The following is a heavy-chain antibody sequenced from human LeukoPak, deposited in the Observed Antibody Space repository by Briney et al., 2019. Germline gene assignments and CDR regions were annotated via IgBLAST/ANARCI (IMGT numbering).Heavy chain of an antibody. CDR1: GGSISSYY. Sequence: SETLSLTCTVSGGSISSYYWSWIRQPPGKGLEWIGYIYYSGSTNYNPSLKSRVTISVDTSKNQFSLKLSSVTAADTAVYYCARGERGYSSSHHYYYYYMDVWGKGTTVTVSS. J-gene: IGHJ6*03. V-gene: IGHV4-59*01. CDR2: IYYSGST. CDR3: ARGERGYSSSHHYYYYYMDV. D-gene: IGHD6-6*01.